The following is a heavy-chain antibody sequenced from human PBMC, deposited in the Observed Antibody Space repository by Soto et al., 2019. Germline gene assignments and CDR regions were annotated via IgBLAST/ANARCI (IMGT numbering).Heavy chain of an antibody. Sequence: SKTLSLTCTVSGGSISSYYWSWIRQPPGKGLEWIGYIYYSGSTNYNPSLKSRVTISVDTSKNQFSLKLSSVTAADTAVYYCARDDFYYDSSGYYYWGQGTLVTVSS. J-gene: IGHJ4*02. CDR3: ARDDFYYDSSGYYY. D-gene: IGHD3-22*01. CDR2: IYYSGST. CDR1: GGSISSYY. V-gene: IGHV4-59*01.